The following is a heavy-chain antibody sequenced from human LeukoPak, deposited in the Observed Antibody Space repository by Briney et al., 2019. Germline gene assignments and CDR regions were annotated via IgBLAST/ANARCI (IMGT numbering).Heavy chain of an antibody. Sequence: PSETLSLTCAVYGESFSGYYWSWIRQPPGKGLEWIGEINQSGTTNYNPPLESRVAMSVDPSKNQFSLNLTSVTAADTAVYYCSRRPRNSGSDDGPPGLDYWGQGTLVTVSS. V-gene: IGHV4-34*01. J-gene: IGHJ4*02. CDR2: INQSGTT. CDR3: SRRPRNSGSDDGPPGLDY. CDR1: GESFSGYY. D-gene: IGHD1-26*01.